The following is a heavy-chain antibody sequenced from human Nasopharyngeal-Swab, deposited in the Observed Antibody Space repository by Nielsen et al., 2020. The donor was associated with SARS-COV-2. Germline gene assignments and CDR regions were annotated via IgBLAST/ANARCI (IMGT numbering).Heavy chain of an antibody. CDR2: ISYDGSNK. V-gene: IGHV3-30*04. J-gene: IGHJ6*02. CDR1: GFTFSSYA. D-gene: IGHD6-13*01. Sequence: GGSLRLSCAASGFTFSSYAMHWVRQAPGKGLEWVAVISYDGSNKYYADSVKGRFTISRDNSKNTLYLQMNSLRAEDTAVFYCARQTRAVATASHYYGMTVWGQGTTVTVSS. CDR3: ARQTRAVATASHYYGMTV.